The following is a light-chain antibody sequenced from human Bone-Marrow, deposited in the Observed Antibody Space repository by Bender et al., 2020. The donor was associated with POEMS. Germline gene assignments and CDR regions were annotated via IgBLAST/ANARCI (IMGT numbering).Light chain of an antibody. Sequence: QSALTQPASVSGSPGQSITISCTGTSSDIGGYNYVSWYQQHPGKAPKLMILDVNNRPSGVSNCFSGSKSGNTASLTISGLQAEDEADYFCISYTSSSTLVFGGGTKLTVL. J-gene: IGLJ3*02. CDR1: SSDIGGYNY. CDR2: DVN. V-gene: IGLV2-14*03. CDR3: ISYTSSSTLV.